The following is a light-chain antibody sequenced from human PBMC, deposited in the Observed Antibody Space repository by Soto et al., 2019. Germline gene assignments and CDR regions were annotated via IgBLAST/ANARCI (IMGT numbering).Light chain of an antibody. J-gene: IGLJ1*01. CDR3: SSYTSSSISYV. Sequence: QSSLTQPASVSGSPGQSITISCTGTSSEVGGYNYVSWYQQHPGKAPKLMIYDVSNRPSGVSNRFSGSKSGNTASLTISGLQAEDEADYYCSSYTSSSISYVFGTGTKDTVL. V-gene: IGLV2-14*01. CDR2: DVS. CDR1: SSEVGGYNY.